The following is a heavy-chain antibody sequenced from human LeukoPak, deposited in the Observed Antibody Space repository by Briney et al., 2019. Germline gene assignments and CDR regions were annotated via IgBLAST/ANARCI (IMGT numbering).Heavy chain of an antibody. CDR2: IYYSGST. D-gene: IGHD4-17*01. Sequence: SETLSLTCTISGGPISSSSYYWGWFRQPPGKGLEGTGSIYYSGSTYYNTSLTSRVTISVDTSKNQFSLKLSSVTAADTAVYYCARDRTTVSDWYFDLWGRGTLVTVSS. CDR1: GGPISSSSYY. J-gene: IGHJ2*01. V-gene: IGHV4-39*07. CDR3: ARDRTTVSDWYFDL.